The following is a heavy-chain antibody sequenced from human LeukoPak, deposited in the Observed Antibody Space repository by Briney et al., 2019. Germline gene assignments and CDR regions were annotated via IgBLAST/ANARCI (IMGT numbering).Heavy chain of an antibody. CDR2: ITGSGGNT. CDR3: AKDTSTRWYSSTPLPGDY. CDR1: GFTVSSYN. J-gene: IGHJ4*02. D-gene: IGHD6-13*01. Sequence: SGGSLRLSCVVSGFTVSSYNMNWVRQAPGKGPEWVSGITGSGGNTYYADSVKGRFTISRDNSKNTLYLQMSSLRAEDTAIYYCAKDTSTRWYSSTPLPGDYWGQGTLVTVSS. V-gene: IGHV3-23*01.